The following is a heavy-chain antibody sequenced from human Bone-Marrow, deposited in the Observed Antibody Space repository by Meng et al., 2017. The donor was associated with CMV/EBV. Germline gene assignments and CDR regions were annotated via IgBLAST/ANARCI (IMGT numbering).Heavy chain of an antibody. D-gene: IGHD3-9*01. V-gene: IGHV1-2*02. Sequence: ASVKVSCKASGYTFTGYYMHWVRQAPGQGLEWMGWIIPNSGVTDYAQKFRGRVTMTRDTSINTAYMELSRLRSDDTAVYYCARAYFDIFLHDYWGQGTLVTVSS. CDR1: GYTFTGYY. CDR3: ARAYFDIFLHDY. CDR2: IIPNSGVT. J-gene: IGHJ4*02.